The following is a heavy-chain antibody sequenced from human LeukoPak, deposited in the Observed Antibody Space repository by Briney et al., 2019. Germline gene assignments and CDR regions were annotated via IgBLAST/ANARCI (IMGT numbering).Heavy chain of an antibody. D-gene: IGHD2-2*01. V-gene: IGHV6-1*01. J-gene: IGHJ6*03. CDR1: GDSVSINSAA. Sequence: SQTLSLTCAISGDSVSINSAAWNWLRQSPSRGLEWLGRTYYRSKWYNDYAVSVKSRITINPDTSKNQFSLQLNSVTPEDTAVYYCARATSKTFYYYYYMDVWGKGTTVTVSS. CDR2: TYYRSKWYN. CDR3: ARATSKTFYYYYYMDV.